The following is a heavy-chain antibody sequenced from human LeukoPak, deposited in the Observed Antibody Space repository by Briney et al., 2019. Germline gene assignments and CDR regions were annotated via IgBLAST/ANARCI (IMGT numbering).Heavy chain of an antibody. V-gene: IGHV3-48*01. Sequence: GGSLRLSCAASGFTSSNYWMTWVRQAPGKGLEWVSYISSSSSTIYYADSVKGRFTISRDNAKNSLYLQMNSLRAEDTAVYYCARAPPPSDWVSYYFDYWGQGTLVTVSS. D-gene: IGHD3-9*01. CDR1: GFTSSNYW. J-gene: IGHJ4*02. CDR3: ARAPPPSDWVSYYFDY. CDR2: ISSSSSTI.